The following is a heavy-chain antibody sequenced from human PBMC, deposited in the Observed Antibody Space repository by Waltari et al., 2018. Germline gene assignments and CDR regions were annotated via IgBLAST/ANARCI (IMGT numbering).Heavy chain of an antibody. CDR3: ARAPPHAYSTRVYFDY. D-gene: IGHD6-13*01. V-gene: IGHV1-18*01. CDR1: GYTFTSYG. Sequence: QVQLVQSGAEVKKPGASVKVSCKASGYTFTSYGISWVRQAPGQALGWRGWISAYNGNTNYAQKLQVRVTMTTDTSTSTAYMELRSLRSDDTAVYYCARAPPHAYSTRVYFDYWGQGTLVTVSS. CDR2: ISAYNGNT. J-gene: IGHJ4*02.